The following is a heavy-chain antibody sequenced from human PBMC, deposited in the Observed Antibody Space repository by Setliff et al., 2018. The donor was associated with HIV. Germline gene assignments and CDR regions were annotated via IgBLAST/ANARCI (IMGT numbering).Heavy chain of an antibody. D-gene: IGHD1-1*01. J-gene: IGHJ4*02. CDR1: GFPFSAYI. V-gene: IGHV3-48*01. CDR2: ISGSSTTI. CDR3: AKVATWTGTTYYFES. Sequence: LRLSCAASGFPFSAYIMNWVRQAPGKGLEWISYISGSSTTIYYADSVKGRFIISRDNAKNSLYLQMNSLRAEDTAVYYCAKVATWTGTTYYFESWGQGTLVTVSS.